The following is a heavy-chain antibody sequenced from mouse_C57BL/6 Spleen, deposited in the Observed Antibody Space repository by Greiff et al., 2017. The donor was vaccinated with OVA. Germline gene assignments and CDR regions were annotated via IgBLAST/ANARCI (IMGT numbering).Heavy chain of an antibody. D-gene: IGHD2-5*01. CDR1: GYTFTSYW. CDR3: AREDSKGYFDY. J-gene: IGHJ2*01. Sequence: QVQLQQPGAELVKPGASVKLSCKASGYTFTSYWMHWVKQRPGQGLEWIGMIHPNSGSTNYNEKFKSKATLTVDKSSSTAYMQLSSLTSEDSAVYYCAREDSKGYFDYWGQGTTLTVSS. V-gene: IGHV1-64*01. CDR2: IHPNSGST.